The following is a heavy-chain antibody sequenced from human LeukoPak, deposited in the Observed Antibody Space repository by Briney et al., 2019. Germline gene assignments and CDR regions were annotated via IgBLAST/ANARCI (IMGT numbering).Heavy chain of an antibody. CDR2: IGASGDST. Sequence: GGSLSLSCAASGFTFSSYAMSWVRQAPGKGLEWVSGIGASGDSTYYVDSVKGRFTISRDNAKNSLFLQMNSLRAEDTAVYYCARDKIVGATVLDYWGQGSLVTVSS. V-gene: IGHV3-23*01. D-gene: IGHD1-26*01. CDR3: ARDKIVGATVLDY. CDR1: GFTFSSYA. J-gene: IGHJ4*02.